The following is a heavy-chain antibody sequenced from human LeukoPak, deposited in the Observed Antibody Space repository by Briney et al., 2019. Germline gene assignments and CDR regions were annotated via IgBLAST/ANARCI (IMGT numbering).Heavy chain of an antibody. CDR3: ARDGAENSFDI. V-gene: IGHV1-69*04. D-gene: IGHD2/OR15-2a*01. J-gene: IGHJ3*02. Sequence: SVKVSCKASGGTFSSYTISWVRQAPGQGLEWMGRFIPILGIANYAQRFQGRVTITADKSTSTAYMELSSLRSEDTAVYYCARDGAENSFDIWGQGTMVTVSS. CDR1: GGTFSSYT. CDR2: FIPILGIA.